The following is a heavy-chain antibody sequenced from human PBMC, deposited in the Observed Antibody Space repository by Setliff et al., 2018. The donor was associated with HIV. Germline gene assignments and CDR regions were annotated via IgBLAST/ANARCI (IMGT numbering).Heavy chain of an antibody. CDR3: ARAAAGNTGPFDL. Sequence: SETLSLTCTVSDSGTYYWSWIRQPAGKGLEWIGRVSSRGDTNYNPSLKSRVTMSVDTSKNQFSLKLTSVTASDTAVYYCARAAAGNTGPFDLWGQGSPVT. D-gene: IGHD4-17*01. CDR2: VSSRGDT. V-gene: IGHV4-4*07. CDR1: DSGTYY. J-gene: IGHJ4*02.